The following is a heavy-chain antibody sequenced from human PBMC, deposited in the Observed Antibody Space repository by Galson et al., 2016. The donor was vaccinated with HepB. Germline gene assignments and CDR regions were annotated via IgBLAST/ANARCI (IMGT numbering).Heavy chain of an antibody. Sequence: SETLSLTCTISGGSISRSPYYWGWIRQPPEKGLEWIGIIYSSGNTYYNPSLKSRVTIFVDTSKNQFSLNLSSVAAADTAVYYCARRRPNGYQLPQNTYFDSWGQGALVTVSS. CDR3: ARRRPNGYQLPQNTYFDS. CDR1: GGSISRSPYY. D-gene: IGHD2-2*01. CDR2: IYSSGNT. V-gene: IGHV4-39*01. J-gene: IGHJ4*02.